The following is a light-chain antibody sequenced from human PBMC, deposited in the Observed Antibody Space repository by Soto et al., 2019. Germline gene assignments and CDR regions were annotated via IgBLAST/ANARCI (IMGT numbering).Light chain of an antibody. J-gene: IGKJ1*01. V-gene: IGKV3-15*01. CDR1: QSVTSN. Sequence: EIVMTQSPATLSVSPGERATLSCRASQSVTSNLAWYQQKPGQAPRLLIFAASTRATDIPARFSGSGSGTEFTLTISSLQSEDFAVYYCHQYNNWPQTFGQGTKVDI. CDR2: AAS. CDR3: HQYNNWPQT.